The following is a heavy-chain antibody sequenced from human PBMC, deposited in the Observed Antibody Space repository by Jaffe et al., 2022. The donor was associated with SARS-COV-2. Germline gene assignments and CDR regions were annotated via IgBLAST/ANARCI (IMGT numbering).Heavy chain of an antibody. J-gene: IGHJ4*02. D-gene: IGHD1-7*01. CDR1: RFTFSSYA. V-gene: IGHV3-23*01. CDR3: AKGGGFYLTGTTFYFDY. Sequence: EVQLLESGGGLVLPGGSLRLSCAASRFTFSSYAMSWVRQAPGKGLEWVSSISGSGSSTDYADSVKGRFTVSRDNSKNTLFLQMNSLRAEDTAVYYCAKGGGFYLTGTTFYFDYWGRGTLVTVSS. CDR2: ISGSGSST.